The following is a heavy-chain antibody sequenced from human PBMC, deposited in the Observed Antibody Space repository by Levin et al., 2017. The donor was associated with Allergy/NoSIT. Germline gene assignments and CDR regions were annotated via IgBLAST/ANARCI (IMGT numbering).Heavy chain of an antibody. V-gene: IGHV3-20*04. CDR2: INWNGGST. CDR1: GFTFDDYG. D-gene: IGHD2-2*01. J-gene: IGHJ4*02. Sequence: GGSLRLSCAASGFTFDDYGMSWVRQAPGKGLEWVSGINWNGGSTGYADSVKGRFTISRDNAKNSLYLQMNSLRAEDTALYYCARGDCSSTSCPPDYWGQGTLVTVSS. CDR3: ARGDCSSTSCPPDY.